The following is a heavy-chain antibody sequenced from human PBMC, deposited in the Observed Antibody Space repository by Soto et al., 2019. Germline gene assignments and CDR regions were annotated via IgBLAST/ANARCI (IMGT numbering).Heavy chain of an antibody. Sequence: VASVKVSCKASGYTFTSYGISWVRQAPGQGLEWMGWISAYNGNTNYAQKLQGRVTMTTDTSTSTAYMELRSLRSDDTAVYYCARDPYDFWSGYRDYWGQGTLVTVSS. J-gene: IGHJ4*02. CDR1: GYTFTSYG. D-gene: IGHD3-3*01. CDR3: ARDPYDFWSGYRDY. CDR2: ISAYNGNT. V-gene: IGHV1-18*01.